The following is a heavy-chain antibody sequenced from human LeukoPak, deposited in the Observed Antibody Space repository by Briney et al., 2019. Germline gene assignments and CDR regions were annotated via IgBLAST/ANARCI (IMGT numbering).Heavy chain of an antibody. CDR1: GYTFTGYY. D-gene: IGHD3-10*01. Sequence: ASVKVSCKASGYTFTGYYMHWVRQAPGQGLEWMGWINPNSGGTNYAQKFQGRVTMTRDTSISTAYMELSRLRSEDTAVYYCARYYRAGHGSAALDGFDYWGQGTLVTVSS. J-gene: IGHJ4*02. V-gene: IGHV1-2*02. CDR3: ARYYRAGHGSAALDGFDY. CDR2: INPNSGGT.